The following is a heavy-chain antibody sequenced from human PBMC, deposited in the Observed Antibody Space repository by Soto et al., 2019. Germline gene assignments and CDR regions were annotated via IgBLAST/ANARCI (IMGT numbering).Heavy chain of an antibody. V-gene: IGHV4-59*01. D-gene: IGHD2-15*01. CDR1: GGSISSYY. Sequence: SETLSLTGTVSGGSISSYYCSWIRQPPGKGLEWIGYIYYSGRTNYNPSLKSRVTISVDTSKNQFSLKLSSVTAADTAVYYCARGATPVYYYYGMDVWGQGTTVTVSS. CDR3: ARGATPVYYYYGMDV. CDR2: IYYSGRT. J-gene: IGHJ6*02.